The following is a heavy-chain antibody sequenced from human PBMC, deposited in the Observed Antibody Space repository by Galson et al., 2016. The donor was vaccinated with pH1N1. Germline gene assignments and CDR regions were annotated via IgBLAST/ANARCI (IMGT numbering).Heavy chain of an antibody. D-gene: IGHD1-1*01. J-gene: IGHJ4*02. CDR1: GFPFSASW. Sequence: SLRLSCAASGFPFSASWMNWVRQAPGKGLEWVASVNSDGTEQWYVDSVRGRFTVSGDGDKNSFYLQMNSLRSEDTAVYFCARDRAYKAFDYWGQGTLVTVSS. V-gene: IGHV3-7*01. CDR2: VNSDGTEQ. CDR3: ARDRAYKAFDY.